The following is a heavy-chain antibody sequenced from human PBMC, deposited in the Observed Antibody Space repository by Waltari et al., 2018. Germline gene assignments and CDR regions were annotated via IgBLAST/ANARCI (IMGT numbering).Heavy chain of an antibody. D-gene: IGHD2-15*01. J-gene: IGHJ4*02. CDR2: IKHSGST. V-gene: IGHV4-34*01. CDR1: GGFFSGYS. CDR3: ARHRGGKQRKLDY. Sequence: QVQLQQWGAGLLKPSETLSLTCAVYGGFFSGYSWSWIRQPPGKGLGWIGEIKHSGSTNYNPSLKSRVTISVDTSKNQFSLKLSSVTAADTAVYYCARHRGGKQRKLDYWGQGTLVTVSS.